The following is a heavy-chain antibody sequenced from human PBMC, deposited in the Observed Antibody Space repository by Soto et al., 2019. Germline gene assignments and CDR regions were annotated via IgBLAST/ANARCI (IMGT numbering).Heavy chain of an antibody. V-gene: IGHV3-30-3*01. CDR1: GFTFSNYA. CDR3: ARERDTMIVLTWFDP. J-gene: IGHJ5*02. Sequence: QVQLVESGGGVVQPGRSLRLSCAASGFTFSNYAMHWVRQAPGKGLEWVAVISYDGSNKYYADSVKGRFTISRDKSKNTLYLQMNSLSAEDTAVYYCARERDTMIVLTWFDPWGQGTLVTVSS. CDR2: ISYDGSNK. D-gene: IGHD3-22*01.